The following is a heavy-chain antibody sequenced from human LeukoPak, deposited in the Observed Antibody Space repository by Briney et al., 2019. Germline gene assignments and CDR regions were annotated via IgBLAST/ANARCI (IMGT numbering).Heavy chain of an antibody. CDR3: AIMHGYYDGTGYWVQ. J-gene: IGHJ1*01. V-gene: IGHV3-23*01. Sequence: GGSLRLSCAAAGFTFASYGMSWVRQAPGKGPEWVSFITTNGGRTSYADSVEGRFTISRDNPRNTLYMQMNSLRDEDTAVYCCAIMHGYYDGTGYWVQWGQGTLVTVSS. D-gene: IGHD3-22*01. CDR2: ITTNGGRT. CDR1: GFTFASYG.